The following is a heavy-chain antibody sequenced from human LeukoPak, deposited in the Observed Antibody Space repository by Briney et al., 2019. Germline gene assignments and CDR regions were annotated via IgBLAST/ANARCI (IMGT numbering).Heavy chain of an antibody. V-gene: IGHV1-69*13. CDR1: GDTFSSYA. J-gene: IGHJ4*02. CDR3: ARRYGGSLPTARNYYFDY. D-gene: IGHD1-26*01. Sequence: GASVKVSCKASGDTFSSYAISWVRQAPGQGLEWMGGIIPIFGTANYAQKFQGRVTITADESTSTAYMELSSLRSEDTAVYYCARRYGGSLPTARNYYFDYWGQGTLVTVSS. CDR2: IIPIFGTA.